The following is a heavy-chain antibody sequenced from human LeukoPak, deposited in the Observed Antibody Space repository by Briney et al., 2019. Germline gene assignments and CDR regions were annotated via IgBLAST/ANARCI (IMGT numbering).Heavy chain of an antibody. J-gene: IGHJ5*02. CDR1: GFTFSSYG. CDR2: ISYDGSNK. Sequence: PGGSLRLSCAASGFTFSSYGMHWVRQVPGKGLEWVAVISYDGSNKFYADSVQGRFTISRDTSKKKLFLQMNSLRAEDTAMYYCAKDPYGDVQGDWFDPWGQGTLVTVSS. CDR3: AKDPYGDVQGDWFDP. V-gene: IGHV3-30*18. D-gene: IGHD4-17*01.